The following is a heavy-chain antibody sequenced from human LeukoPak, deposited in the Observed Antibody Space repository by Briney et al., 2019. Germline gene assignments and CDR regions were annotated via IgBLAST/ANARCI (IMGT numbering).Heavy chain of an antibody. CDR2: ISYDGSNK. J-gene: IGHJ6*02. Sequence: GGSLRLSCAASGFTFSSYAMHWVRQAPGKGLEWVAVISYDGSNKYYADSVKGRFTISRDNSKNTLYLQMKSLRAEDTAVYYCARGDFWSGTTYYYYYGVDVWGQGTTVTVSS. V-gene: IGHV3-30-3*01. CDR3: ARGDFWSGTTYYYYYGVDV. D-gene: IGHD3-3*01. CDR1: GFTFSSYA.